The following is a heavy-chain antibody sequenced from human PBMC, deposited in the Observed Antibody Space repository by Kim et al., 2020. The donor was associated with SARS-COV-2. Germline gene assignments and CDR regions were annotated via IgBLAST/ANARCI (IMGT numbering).Heavy chain of an antibody. CDR2: ISYDGSNK. D-gene: IGHD3-10*01. J-gene: IGHJ4*02. Sequence: GGSLRLSCAASGFTFSSYAMHWVRQAPGKGLEWVAVISYDGSNKYYADSVKGRFTISRDNSKNTLYLQMNSLRAEDTAVYYCARGGAEVGYWGQGTLVTVSS. CDR1: GFTFSSYA. CDR3: ARGGAEVGY. V-gene: IGHV3-30-3*01.